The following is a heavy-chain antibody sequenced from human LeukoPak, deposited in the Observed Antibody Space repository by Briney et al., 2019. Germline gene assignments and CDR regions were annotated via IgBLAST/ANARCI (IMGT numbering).Heavy chain of an antibody. CDR2: INSDGSST. CDR1: GFTFSSYW. V-gene: IGHV3-74*01. D-gene: IGHD3-22*01. Sequence: GGSLRLSCAASGFTFSSYWMHWVRQAPGKGLVWVSRINSDGSSTSYADSVKGRFTISRDNAKNTLYLQMNSLRAEDTAVYYCAKVAWITMIVVVISHFDYWGQGTLVTVSS. CDR3: AKVAWITMIVVVISHFDY. J-gene: IGHJ4*02.